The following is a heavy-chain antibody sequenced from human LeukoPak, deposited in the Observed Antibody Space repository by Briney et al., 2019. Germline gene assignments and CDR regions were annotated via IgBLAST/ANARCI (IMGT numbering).Heavy chain of an antibody. Sequence: SETLSLTCAVYGGSFSGYYWSWIRQPPGKGLEWIGYIYYSGSTNYNPSLKSRVTISVDTSKNQFSLKLSSVTAADTAVYYCARGPQYSSSWALFDYWGQGTLVTVSS. V-gene: IGHV4-59*01. CDR1: GGSFSGYY. J-gene: IGHJ4*02. CDR3: ARGPQYSSSWALFDY. D-gene: IGHD6-13*01. CDR2: IYYSGST.